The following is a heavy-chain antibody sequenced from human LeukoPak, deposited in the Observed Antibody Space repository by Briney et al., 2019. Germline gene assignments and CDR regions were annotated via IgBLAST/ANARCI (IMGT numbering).Heavy chain of an antibody. CDR1: GFTFSSYS. CDR3: ANLSPEKV. J-gene: IGHJ1*01. V-gene: IGHV3-48*01. CDR2: ISSSSTI. Sequence: GRSLRLSCAASGFTFSSYSMNWVRQAPGKGLEWVSYISSSSTIYYADSVKGRFTISRDNAKNSLYLQMSSLRAEDTAVYYCANLSPEKVWGQSTLVTVSS.